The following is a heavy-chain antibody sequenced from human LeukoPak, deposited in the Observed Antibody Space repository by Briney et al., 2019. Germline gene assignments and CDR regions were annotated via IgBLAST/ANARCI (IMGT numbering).Heavy chain of an antibody. CDR2: MNPNSGNT. CDR3: ARGWPSSYQLLFGQEERNWFDP. Sequence: ASVKVSCKASGYTFTSYDINWVRQDTGQGLEWMGWMNPNSGNTGYAQKFQGRVTMTRNTSISTAYMELSSLRSEDTAVYYCARGWPSSYQLLFGQEERNWFDPWGQGTLVTVSS. V-gene: IGHV1-8*01. D-gene: IGHD2-2*01. J-gene: IGHJ5*02. CDR1: GYTFTSYD.